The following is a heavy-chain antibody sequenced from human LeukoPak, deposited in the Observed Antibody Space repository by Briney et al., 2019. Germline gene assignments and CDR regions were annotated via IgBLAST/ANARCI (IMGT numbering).Heavy chain of an antibody. Sequence: GGTLRLSCAASGFSVNNNYLSWVRQAPGKGLEWVSSIYSSGATYYAESVKGRFSISRDSSKNTFDLQINTLRTEDTAVYYCAKDGVGATWFGHWGQGALVTVSS. D-gene: IGHD1-26*01. CDR3: AKDGVGATWFGH. CDR2: IYSSGAT. CDR1: GFSVNNNY. V-gene: IGHV3-66*03. J-gene: IGHJ5*02.